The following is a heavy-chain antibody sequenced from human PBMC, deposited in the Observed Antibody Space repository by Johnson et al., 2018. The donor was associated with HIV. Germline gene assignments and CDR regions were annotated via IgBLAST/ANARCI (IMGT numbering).Heavy chain of an antibody. CDR3: TTLGYCSGGSCYSGRGFDI. J-gene: IGHJ3*02. D-gene: IGHD2-15*01. V-gene: IGHV3-66*01. CDR2: IYSGGST. CDR1: GFTVSSNY. Sequence: VQLVESGGGLVQPGGSLRLSCAASGFTVSSNYMRWVRQAPGKGLEWVSVIYSGGSTYYAKSVKGRFTISRDDSKNTLYLQMNSLKTEDTAVYYCTTLGYCSGGSCYSGRGFDIWGQGTMVTVSS.